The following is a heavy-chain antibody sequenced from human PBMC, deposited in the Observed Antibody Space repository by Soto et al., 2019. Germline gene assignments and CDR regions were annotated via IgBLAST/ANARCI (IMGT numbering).Heavy chain of an antibody. CDR3: AKGWSVYCSGGSCYGDPAFDI. CDR1: GFTFSSYA. D-gene: IGHD2-15*01. V-gene: IGHV3-23*01. CDR2: ISGSGGST. J-gene: IGHJ3*02. Sequence: GGSLRLSCAASGFTFSSYAMSWVRQAPGKGLEWVSAISGSGGSTYYADSVKGRFTISRDNSKNTLYLQMNSLRAEDTAVYYCAKGWSVYCSGGSCYGDPAFDIWGQGTMVTVSS.